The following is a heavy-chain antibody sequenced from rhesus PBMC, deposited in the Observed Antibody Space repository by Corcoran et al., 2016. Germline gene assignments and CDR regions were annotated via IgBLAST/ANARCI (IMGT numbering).Heavy chain of an antibody. V-gene: IGHV4-93*02. CDR1: GVSISRSNW. Sequence: QVQLQESGPAVVQPSETLSLTCAVSGVSISRSNWWLWIRPSPGQGLEWIGGIYDSGGSTGYNPSLKSRVTISIDTSKNQFSLKLSAVTAADTAVYYCARRNYGNSWDYWGQGVLVTVSS. D-gene: IGHD4-35*01. CDR2: IYDSGGST. CDR3: ARRNYGNSWDY. J-gene: IGHJ4*01.